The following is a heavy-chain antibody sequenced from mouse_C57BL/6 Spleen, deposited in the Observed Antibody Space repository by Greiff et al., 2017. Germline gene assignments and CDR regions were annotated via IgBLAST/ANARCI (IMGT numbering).Heavy chain of an antibody. V-gene: IGHV14-2*01. CDR2: IDPEDGET. CDR3: ASDGDYFDY. J-gene: IGHJ2*01. CDR1: GFNIKDYY. Sequence: EVQLQQSGAELVKPGASVKLSCTASGFNIKDYYMHWVKQRTEQGLEWIGRIDPEDGETKYAPNFQGKATITADTSSNTAYLQLSSLTSEDTAVYYCASDGDYFDYWGQGTTLTVSS.